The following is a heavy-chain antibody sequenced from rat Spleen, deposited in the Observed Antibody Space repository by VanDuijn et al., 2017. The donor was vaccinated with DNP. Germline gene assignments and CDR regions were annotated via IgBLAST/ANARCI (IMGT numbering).Heavy chain of an antibody. CDR3: ARRGLRAPFDY. V-gene: IGHV2-72*01. CDR2: IWAGGST. Sequence: QVQLEESGPGLMQPSETLSLTCTVSGFSLTSNGVGWVRQPLGKGLVWMGTIWAGGSTNYNSAVQSRLSISRDTSKSQVFLKMNSLQPEDTGTYYCARRGLRAPFDYWGQGVMVTVSS. J-gene: IGHJ2*01. D-gene: IGHD1-11*01. CDR1: GFSLTSNG.